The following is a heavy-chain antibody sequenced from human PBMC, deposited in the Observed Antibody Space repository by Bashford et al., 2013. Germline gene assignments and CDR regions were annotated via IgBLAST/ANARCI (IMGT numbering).Heavy chain of an antibody. V-gene: IGHV5-51*01. J-gene: IGHJ3*02. CDR3: ARRGWVAVRDAFDI. Sequence: WVRQMPGKGLEWMGIIYPGDSDTRYSPSFQGQVTISADKSISTAYLQWSSLKASDTAMYYCARRGWVAVRDAFDIWGQGTMVTVSS. CDR2: IYPGDSDT. D-gene: IGHD6-19*01.